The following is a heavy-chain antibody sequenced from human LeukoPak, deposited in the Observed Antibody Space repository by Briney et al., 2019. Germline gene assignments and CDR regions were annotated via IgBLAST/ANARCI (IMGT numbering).Heavy chain of an antibody. J-gene: IGHJ4*02. CDR1: GGSISSYY. CDR2: IYYSGST. V-gene: IGHV4-59*01. D-gene: IGHD5-18*01. Sequence: SETLSLTCTVSGGSISSYYWSWIRQPPGKGLEWIGYIYYSGSTNYNPSLKSRATISVDTSKNQFSLKLSSVTAADTAVYYCARGLLYSYGYPKYYFDYWGQGTLVTVSS. CDR3: ARGLLYSYGYPKYYFDY.